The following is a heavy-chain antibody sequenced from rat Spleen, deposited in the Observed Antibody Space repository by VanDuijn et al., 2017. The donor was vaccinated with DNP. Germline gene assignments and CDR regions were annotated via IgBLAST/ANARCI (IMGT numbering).Heavy chain of an antibody. J-gene: IGHJ4*01. CDR2: ISYDGSRN. D-gene: IGHD1-6*01. CDR3: ARQGDYGCPGDAMDA. CDR1: GFTFSDYY. V-gene: IGHV5-22*01. Sequence: EVQLVESGGGLVQPGRSLKLSCAASGFTFSDYYMAWVRQAPEKGLEWVASISYDGSRNYYGDSVKGRFTLSRDNAKSALYLQMPSLPYEDTATYYGARQGDYGCPGDAMDAWGQGTSVTVSS.